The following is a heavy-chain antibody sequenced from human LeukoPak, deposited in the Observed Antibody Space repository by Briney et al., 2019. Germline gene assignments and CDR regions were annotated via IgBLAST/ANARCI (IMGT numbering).Heavy chain of an antibody. V-gene: IGHV3-48*03. Sequence: GGSLRLSCAASGFTFSSYEMNWVRQAPGKGLEWVSYISSSGSTIYYADSVKGRFTISRDNSKNTLYLQMNSLRAEDTAVYYCAKARVLRYFDWLGRGTVNDYWGQGTLVTVSS. CDR2: ISSSGSTI. CDR1: GFTFSSYE. CDR3: AKARVLRYFDWLGRGTVNDY. D-gene: IGHD3-9*01. J-gene: IGHJ4*02.